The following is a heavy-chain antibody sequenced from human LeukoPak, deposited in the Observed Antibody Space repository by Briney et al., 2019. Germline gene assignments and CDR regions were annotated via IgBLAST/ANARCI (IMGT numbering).Heavy chain of an antibody. CDR2: ISSSSSYI. CDR3: ARVRGYSYGVDY. CDR1: GFTFSSYA. Sequence: GGSLRLSGAASGFTFSSYAMSWVRQAPGKGLEWVSSISSSSSYIYYADSVKGRFTISRDNAKNSLYLQMNSLRAGDTAVYYCARVRGYSYGVDYWGQGTLVTVSS. V-gene: IGHV3-21*01. D-gene: IGHD5-18*01. J-gene: IGHJ4*02.